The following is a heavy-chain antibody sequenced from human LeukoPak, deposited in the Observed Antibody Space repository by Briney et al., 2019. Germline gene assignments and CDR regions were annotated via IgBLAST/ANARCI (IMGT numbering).Heavy chain of an antibody. CDR2: ISRCGTII. Sequence: GGSLRLSCAASGFTFSGYEMNWVRQAPGKGLEWVSYISRCGTIISYADSVKGRFTLSRDNSKNTLYLQMHSLRAGDTAVYYCARATYSTTWGIGDFDDWGQGTLVTVSS. CDR3: ARATYSTTWGIGDFDD. CDR1: GFTFSGYE. V-gene: IGHV3-48*03. J-gene: IGHJ4*02. D-gene: IGHD6-13*01.